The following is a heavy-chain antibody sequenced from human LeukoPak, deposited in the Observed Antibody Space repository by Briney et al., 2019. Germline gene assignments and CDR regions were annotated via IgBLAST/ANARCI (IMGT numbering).Heavy chain of an antibody. J-gene: IGHJ4*02. CDR2: IYYSGST. D-gene: IGHD6-13*01. V-gene: IGHV4-59*01. Sequence: SETLSLTCTVSGGSISSYYWSWIRQPPGKGLEWIWYIYYSGSTNYNPSLKSRVTISVDTSKNQFSLNLNSVTAADTAVYYCAGQSFPGYSTSWYDYWGQGTLVTVSS. CDR3: AGQSFPGYSTSWYDY. CDR1: GGSISSYY.